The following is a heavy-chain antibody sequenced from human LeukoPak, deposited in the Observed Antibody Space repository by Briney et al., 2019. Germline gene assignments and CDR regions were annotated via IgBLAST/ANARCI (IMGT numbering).Heavy chain of an antibody. J-gene: IGHJ3*02. CDR1: GYTFTGYY. CDR3: ARAQKEYYYDSRGAFDI. Sequence: ASVKVSCKASGYTFTGYYMHWVRQAPGQGLEWMGWINPNSGGTNYAQKFQGRVTMTRDTSISTAYMELSRLRSDDTAVYYCARAQKEYYYDSRGAFDIWGQETMVTVSS. D-gene: IGHD3-22*01. V-gene: IGHV1-2*02. CDR2: INPNSGGT.